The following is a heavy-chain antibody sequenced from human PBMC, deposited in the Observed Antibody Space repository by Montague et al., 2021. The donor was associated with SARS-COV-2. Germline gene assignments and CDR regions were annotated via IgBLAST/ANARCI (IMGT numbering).Heavy chain of an antibody. Sequence: SETLSLTCAVYGASSSNYYWSWIRQSPGKGLEWGGEINHSGYTDYNPSRESRLTISLDSSKKQFSLTLTSVTAADTAIYYCAGPPRYSFGFWAYWGQGTLVSVSS. CDR2: INHSGYT. V-gene: IGHV4-34*01. J-gene: IGHJ4*02. D-gene: IGHD5-12*01. CDR3: AGPPRYSFGFWAY. CDR1: GASSSNYY.